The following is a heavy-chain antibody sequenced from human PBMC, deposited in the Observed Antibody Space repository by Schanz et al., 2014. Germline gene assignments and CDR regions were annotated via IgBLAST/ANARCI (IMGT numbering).Heavy chain of an antibody. CDR2: ISAYNGDT. CDR1: GYTFTSYA. J-gene: IGHJ4*02. D-gene: IGHD3-10*01. V-gene: IGHV1-18*04. Sequence: QVQLVQSGAVVKIPGASVKVSCKTSGYTFTSYAITWVRQAPGQGLEWMGWISAYNGDTNYAQKIQGRVTMTTDASTSTAYMELRSLTSDDTAVYYCARDWGQGYFGSGEHWGQGTLVTVSS. CDR3: ARDWGQGYFGSGEH.